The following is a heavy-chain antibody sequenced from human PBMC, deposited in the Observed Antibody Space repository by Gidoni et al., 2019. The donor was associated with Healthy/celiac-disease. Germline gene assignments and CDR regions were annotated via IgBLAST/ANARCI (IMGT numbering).Heavy chain of an antibody. J-gene: IGHJ6*03. V-gene: IGHV3-74*01. CDR1: GFTFSSYW. CDR3: AREDYYYYMDV. CDR2: SNSDGSST. Sequence: EVQLVESGGGLVQPGGSLRLSCSASGFTFSSYWMHWVRQAPGKGLVWVSRSNSDGSSTSYADSVKGRFTISRDNAKNTLYLQMNSLRAEDTAVYYCAREDYYYYMDVWGKGTTVTVSS.